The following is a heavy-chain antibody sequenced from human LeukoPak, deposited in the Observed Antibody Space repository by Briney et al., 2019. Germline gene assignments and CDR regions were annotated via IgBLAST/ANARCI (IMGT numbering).Heavy chain of an antibody. Sequence: SETLSLTCAVYGGSFSGYYWSWIRQPPGKGLEWIGEINHSGSTNYNPSLKSRVTISVDTSKNQFSLKLSSVTAADTAVYYCARLFRDGSGSYYPDWGQGTLVTVSS. V-gene: IGHV4-34*01. D-gene: IGHD3-10*01. CDR2: INHSGST. CDR1: GGSFSGYY. J-gene: IGHJ4*02. CDR3: ARLFRDGSGSYYPD.